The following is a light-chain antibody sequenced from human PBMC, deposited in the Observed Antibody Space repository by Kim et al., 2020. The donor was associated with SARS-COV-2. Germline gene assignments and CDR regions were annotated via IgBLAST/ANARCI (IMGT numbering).Light chain of an antibody. V-gene: IGKV3-20*01. CDR3: QQYDSSPRT. J-gene: IGKJ1*01. CDR1: QSVSSSY. Sequence: EIVLPQSPGTLSLSPGERATLSCRASQSVSSSYLAWYQQQPGQAPRLLIYGASSRATGIPDRCSGSGSGTDFTLTISRLEPEDFAVYYCQQYDSSPRTFGRGTKVDIK. CDR2: GAS.